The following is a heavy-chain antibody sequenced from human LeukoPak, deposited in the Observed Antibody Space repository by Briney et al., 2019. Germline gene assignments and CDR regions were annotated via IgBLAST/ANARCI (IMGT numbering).Heavy chain of an antibody. V-gene: IGHV1-18*01. CDR3: ARDALGAARSNFADY. CDR2: ISAYNGNT. CDR1: GYTFTSYG. D-gene: IGHD6-6*01. J-gene: IGHJ4*02. Sequence: ASVKVSCKASGYTFTSYGISWVRQAPGQGLEWMGLISAYNGNTNYAQKLQGRVTMTTDTSTSTAYMELRSLRFDDTAVYYCARDALGAARSNFADYWGQGTLVTVSS.